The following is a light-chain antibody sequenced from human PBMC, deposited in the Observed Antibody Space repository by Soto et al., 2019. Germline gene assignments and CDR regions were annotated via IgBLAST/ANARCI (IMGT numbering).Light chain of an antibody. J-gene: IGKJ4*01. Sequence: DIQLTQSPSFLSASVGDRVTITCRASQGISSYLAWYQQKPGKAPKLLIYAASPLQSGVPSRFSGSGSGTEFTLPISSLQPEDFATYYCQQLNTLFGGATKVEIK. CDR3: QQLNTL. V-gene: IGKV1-9*01. CDR1: QGISSY. CDR2: AAS.